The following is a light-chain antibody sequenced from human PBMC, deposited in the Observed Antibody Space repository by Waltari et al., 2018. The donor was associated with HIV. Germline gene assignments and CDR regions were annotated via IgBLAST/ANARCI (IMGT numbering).Light chain of an antibody. V-gene: IGKV4-1*01. CDR1: QSVVYSSNNKNY. CDR3: QQYYTTPRT. CDR2: WAS. Sequence: DIVMTQSPDSLAVSLGERATINCKSSQSVVYSSNNKNYLAWYQQKPGQPPKLLIYWASTRESGVPDRFSGSGSGTDFTLTISNLQAEDVAVYYCQQYYTTPRTFGQGTKVEIK. J-gene: IGKJ1*01.